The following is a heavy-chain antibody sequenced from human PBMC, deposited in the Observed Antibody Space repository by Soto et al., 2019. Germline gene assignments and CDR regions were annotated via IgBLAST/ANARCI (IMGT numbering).Heavy chain of an antibody. CDR3: ATMELWNGVDS. CDR2: ISSTGVST. Sequence: GGSLRLSCAASGFAFSSFAMKWVRQAPGKGLEWVSAISSTGVSTYYALSVEGRSTISRDNAGNTLYLQMNSPVADDTGVYYCATMELWNGVDSWGQGTLVTVSS. D-gene: IGHD1-1*01. V-gene: IGHV3-23*01. J-gene: IGHJ4*02. CDR1: GFAFSSFA.